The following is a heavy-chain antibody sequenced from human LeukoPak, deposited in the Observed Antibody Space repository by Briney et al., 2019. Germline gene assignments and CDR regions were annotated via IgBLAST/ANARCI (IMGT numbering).Heavy chain of an antibody. D-gene: IGHD2-2*01. V-gene: IGHV3-30*02. CDR3: AKDLAVVIHNAFDI. CDR2: IRYDGSPK. CDR1: GFTFSNYV. J-gene: IGHJ3*02. Sequence: GGSLTLSCAASGFTFSNYVMHWVRQAPGKGLEWVAFIRYDGSPKYYADSVKGRFTISRDNSKNTLYLQMNGLRVEDTALYYCAKDLAVVIHNAFDIWGQGTMVTVSS.